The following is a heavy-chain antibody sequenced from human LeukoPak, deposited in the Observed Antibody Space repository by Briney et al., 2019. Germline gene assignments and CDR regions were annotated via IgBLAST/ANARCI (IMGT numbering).Heavy chain of an antibody. CDR1: GGSISSSSYY. D-gene: IGHD6-19*01. J-gene: IGHJ4*02. Sequence: SETLSLTCTVSGGSISSSSYYWGWIRQPPGKGLEWIGSIYYSGSTYYNPSLKSRVTISVDTSKNQFSLKLSSVAAADTAVYYCARDHAVAGTMGAETAFDYWGQGTLVTVSS. V-gene: IGHV4-39*07. CDR3: ARDHAVAGTMGAETAFDY. CDR2: IYYSGST.